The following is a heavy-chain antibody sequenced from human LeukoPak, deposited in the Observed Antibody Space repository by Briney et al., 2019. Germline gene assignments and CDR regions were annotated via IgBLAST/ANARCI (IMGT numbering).Heavy chain of an antibody. J-gene: IGHJ4*02. CDR2: IYYSGST. D-gene: IGHD3-22*01. V-gene: IGHV4-39*01. CDR1: GGSISSGSYY. CDR3: ARHAAGLAPYYYDSSGYPDY. Sequence: KPSETLSLTCTVSGGSISSGSYYWGWIRQPPGKGLEWIGSIYYSGSTYYNPSLKSRVTISVDTSKNQFSLKLSSVTAADTAVYYCARHAAGLAPYYYDSSGYPDYWGQGTLVTVSS.